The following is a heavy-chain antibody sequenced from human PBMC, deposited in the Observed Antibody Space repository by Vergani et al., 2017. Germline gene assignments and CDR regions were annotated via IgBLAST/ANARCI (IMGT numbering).Heavy chain of an antibody. CDR3: ATSKLGYYDSSAFDI. CDR1: GFTFDDYA. V-gene: IGHV4-59*01. CDR2: IYYSGST. D-gene: IGHD3-22*01. J-gene: IGHJ3*02. Sequence: VQLVESGGGLVQPGRSLRLSCAASGFTFDDYAMHWVRQAPGKGLEWIGYIYYSGSTNYNPSLKSRVTISVDTSKNQFSLKLSSVTAADTAVYYCATSKLGYYDSSAFDIWGQGTMVTVSS.